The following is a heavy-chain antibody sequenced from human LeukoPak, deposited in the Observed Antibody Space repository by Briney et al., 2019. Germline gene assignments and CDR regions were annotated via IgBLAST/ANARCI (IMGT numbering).Heavy chain of an antibody. D-gene: IGHD3-16*01. CDR2: IYTSGNT. V-gene: IGHV4-4*07. Sequence: PSETLSLTCTVSGGSLSSYYWNWIRQPAGKGLEWIGRIYTSGNTNYNPSLKSRVTISVDTSKNQFSLKLSSVTAADTAVYYCARHWPYLGGLDYWGQGTLVTVSS. CDR1: GGSLSSYY. J-gene: IGHJ4*02. CDR3: ARHWPYLGGLDY.